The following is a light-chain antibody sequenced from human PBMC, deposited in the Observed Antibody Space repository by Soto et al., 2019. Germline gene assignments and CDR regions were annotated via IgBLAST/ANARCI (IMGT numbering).Light chain of an antibody. CDR2: AAS. V-gene: IGKV1-12*01. Sequence: DIQMTQSPSSVSASVGDTVTITCRASQGISSWLVWYQQKPGEAPKFLIYAASSLGSGVPSRFSGSGSGTDFTLTISSLPPEDFATYYCQQANSFPYTFGQGTKLEIK. CDR3: QQANSFPYT. J-gene: IGKJ2*01. CDR1: QGISSW.